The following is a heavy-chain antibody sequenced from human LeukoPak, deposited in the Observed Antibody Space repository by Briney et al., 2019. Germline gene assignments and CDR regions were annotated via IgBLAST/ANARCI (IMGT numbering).Heavy chain of an antibody. CDR2: IYYSGST. D-gene: IGHD2-2*01. CDR1: GGSISSGDYY. Sequence: SETLSLTCTVSGGSISSGDYYWSWIRQPPGKGLEWIGYIYYSGSTNYNPSLKSRVTISVDTSKNQFSLKLSSVTAADTAVYYCARVRRCSSTSCFRSQSQDPVVGWFDPWGQGTLVTVSS. J-gene: IGHJ5*02. V-gene: IGHV4-61*08. CDR3: ARVRRCSSTSCFRSQSQDPVVGWFDP.